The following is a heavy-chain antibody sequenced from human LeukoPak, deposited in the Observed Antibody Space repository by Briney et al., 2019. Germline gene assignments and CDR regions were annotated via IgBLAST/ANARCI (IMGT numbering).Heavy chain of an antibody. CDR3: AKDFQDSRSYFDY. CDR1: GFTVSTKF. J-gene: IGHJ4*02. Sequence: GGSLRLSCAASGFTVSTKFMHWVRQAPGKGLEWVSVIYSGGTTYYADSVKGRFTISRDNSKNTLYLQMNSLRAEDTAVYYCAKDFQDSRSYFDYWGQGTLVTVSS. D-gene: IGHD1-26*01. V-gene: IGHV3-53*01. CDR2: IYSGGTT.